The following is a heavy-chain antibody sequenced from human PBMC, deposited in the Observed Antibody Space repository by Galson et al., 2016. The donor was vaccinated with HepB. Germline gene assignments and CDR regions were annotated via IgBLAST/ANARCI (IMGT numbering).Heavy chain of an antibody. D-gene: IGHD3/OR15-3a*01. J-gene: IGHJ5*01. CDR3: VKDPVASSGTGWFNS. V-gene: IGHV3-23*01. Sequence: SLRLSCAASGFAFSNFAMSWVRQSPKTGLEWVSSISHNGEMTYDADFVEGRFTIARDNANNTVYLQMNSLGAGDTAVYYCVKDPVASSGTGWFNSWGQGILVTVSS. CDR2: ISHNGEMT. CDR1: GFAFSNFA.